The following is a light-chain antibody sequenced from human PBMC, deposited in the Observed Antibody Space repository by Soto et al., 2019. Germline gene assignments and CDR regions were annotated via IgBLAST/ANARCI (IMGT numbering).Light chain of an antibody. CDR2: GNN. J-gene: IGLJ1*01. CDR3: QSYDNSQSGYV. Sequence: QSVLTQPPSGSGAPRQSRTIFCTGSSSNFGTGFDVHWHQQLPGTAPRLLLYGNNNRPSGVPDRFSGSKSATSASLAITGLQAEDEADCYCQSYDNSQSGYVFGTGNEVTVL. V-gene: IGLV1-40*01. CDR1: SSNFGTGFD.